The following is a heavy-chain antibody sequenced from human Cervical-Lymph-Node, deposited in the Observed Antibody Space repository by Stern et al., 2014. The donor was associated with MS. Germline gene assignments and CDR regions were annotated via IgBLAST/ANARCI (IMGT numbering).Heavy chain of an antibody. J-gene: IGHJ4*02. CDR2: LYSGGTT. V-gene: IGHV3-66*02. CDR1: GFTVSASY. CDR3: ARDRGGNSFEIDY. D-gene: IGHD4-23*01. Sequence: EVHLVESGGGLVRPGGSLRLSWVVSGFTVSASYMSWVRQSPGKGLQCVSVLYSGGTTYYADDVRGRFTISKDNSKNTVYLQMNSLSVEDSAVYYCARDRGGNSFEIDYWGQGTLVPVSS.